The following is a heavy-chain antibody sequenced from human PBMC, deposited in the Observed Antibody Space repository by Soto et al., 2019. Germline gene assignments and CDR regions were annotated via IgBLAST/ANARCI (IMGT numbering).Heavy chain of an antibody. D-gene: IGHD3-3*01. J-gene: IGHJ4*02. V-gene: IGHV3-23*01. CDR2: ISGSGGST. CDR1: GFTFSSYA. Sequence: SGGSLRLSCAASGFTFSSYAMSWVRQAPGKGLEWVSAISGSGGSTYYADSVKGRFTISRDNSKNTLYLQMNSLRAEDTAVYYCAKDWGITSFGVAQKSFTTFDYWGQRTLVTVSS. CDR3: AKDWGITSFGVAQKSFTTFDY.